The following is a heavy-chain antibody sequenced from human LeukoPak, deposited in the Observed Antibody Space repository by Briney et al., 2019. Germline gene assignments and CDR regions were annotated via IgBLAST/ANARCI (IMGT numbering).Heavy chain of an antibody. Sequence: SETLSLTCTVSGYSISSGYYWGWIRQPPGKGLEWIASSGNIYYNPSLKSRVSISVDTSKNQFSLKLTSVTAADTAVYYCARRKVGAPPPPLRAAPNFDYWGQGTLVTVSS. CDR3: ARRKVGAPPPPLRAAPNFDY. V-gene: IGHV4-38-2*02. CDR1: GYSISSGYY. D-gene: IGHD1-26*01. J-gene: IGHJ4*02. CDR2: SGNI.